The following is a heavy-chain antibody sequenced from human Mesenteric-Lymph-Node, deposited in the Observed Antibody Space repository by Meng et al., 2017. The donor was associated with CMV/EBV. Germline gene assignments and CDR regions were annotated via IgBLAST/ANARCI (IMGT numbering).Heavy chain of an antibody. Sequence: GESLKISCAACGFTFSSYDMHWVRQATGKGLEWVSIVYSAGITYYADSVKGRFTISRDNSKNTLYLQMNSLRPGDTAVYYCARGKRVAGGENGMDVWGQGTTVTVSS. CDR2: VYSAGIT. D-gene: IGHD6-19*01. J-gene: IGHJ6*02. V-gene: IGHV3-66*02. CDR1: GFTFSSYD. CDR3: ARGKRVAGGENGMDV.